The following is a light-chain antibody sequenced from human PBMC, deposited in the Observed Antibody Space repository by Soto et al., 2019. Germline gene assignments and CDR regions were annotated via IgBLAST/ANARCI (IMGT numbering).Light chain of an antibody. CDR2: DAS. Sequence: EIVLTQSPATLSLSPGERATLSCRASQSVSTYLAWYQQKPGLAPRLLIYDASNRATGIPARFSGSGSGTDFTLTISSLEPEDFAVYYCQQRSTWPLITFGQETRLEIK. J-gene: IGKJ5*01. V-gene: IGKV3-11*01. CDR1: QSVSTY. CDR3: QQRSTWPLIT.